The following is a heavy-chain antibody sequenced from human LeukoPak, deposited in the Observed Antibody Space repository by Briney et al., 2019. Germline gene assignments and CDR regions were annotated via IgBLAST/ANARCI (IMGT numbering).Heavy chain of an antibody. CDR2: IYYRSQWYG. J-gene: IGHJ4*02. Sequence: SQTLSLTCAISGDSVSRNDAGWNWIRQSPWRGLEWLGRIYYRSQWYGDDAPSVKGRITINPDTAKNQFSLQLNSVTPEDTAVYYCARDLSSGWYYFDYWGQGTLVTVS. CDR1: GDSVSRNDAG. V-gene: IGHV6-1*01. CDR3: ARDLSSGWYYFDY. D-gene: IGHD6-19*01.